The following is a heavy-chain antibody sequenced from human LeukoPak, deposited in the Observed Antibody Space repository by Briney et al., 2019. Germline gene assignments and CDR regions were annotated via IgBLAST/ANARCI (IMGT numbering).Heavy chain of an antibody. CDR2: MSPHTGNT. J-gene: IGHJ4*02. Sequence: ASVKVSCKASGYVFTSFGINWVRQAPGQGLEWMGWMSPHTGNTQYTQKLQGRLTMTTDTSTSTAYMDLRSLISDDTAVYFCARGGYYGSGSFPDYWGQGTLSPSPQ. V-gene: IGHV1-18*01. D-gene: IGHD3-10*01. CDR3: ARGGYYGSGSFPDY. CDR1: GYVFTSFG.